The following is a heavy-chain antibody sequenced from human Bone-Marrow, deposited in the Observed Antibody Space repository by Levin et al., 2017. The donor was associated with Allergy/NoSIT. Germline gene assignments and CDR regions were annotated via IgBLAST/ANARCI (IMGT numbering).Heavy chain of an antibody. CDR2: IHANGKT. V-gene: IGHV3-53*01. CDR3: DYGDHYTPPI. CDR1: GVAVSWNY. Sequence: SGGSLRLSCEVSGVAVSWNYMTWVRQAPGKGLEWVSTIHANGKTYYAGSVKGRFTISRDSSKNTLYLQMNSLRVEDTAVYFCDYGDHYTPPIWGQGTLVTVSA. D-gene: IGHD4/OR15-4a*01. J-gene: IGHJ4*02.